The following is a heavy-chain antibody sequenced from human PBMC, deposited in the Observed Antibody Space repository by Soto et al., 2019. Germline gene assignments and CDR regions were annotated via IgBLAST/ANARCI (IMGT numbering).Heavy chain of an antibody. J-gene: IGHJ6*02. CDR2: INPSGGST. D-gene: IGHD2-21*02. Sequence: SVKVSWKAAGYTFTSYDMHWVRQAPGQGLEWMGIINPSGGSTSYAQKFQGRVTMTRDTSTSTVYMELSSLRSEDTAVYYCARDRPCGGYCKYHYYGIDVPGQRSTVTVS. CDR1: GYTFTSYD. V-gene: IGHV1-46*01. CDR3: ARDRPCGGYCKYHYYGIDV.